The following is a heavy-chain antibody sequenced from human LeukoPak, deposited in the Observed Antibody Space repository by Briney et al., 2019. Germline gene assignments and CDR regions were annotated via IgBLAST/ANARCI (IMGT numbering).Heavy chain of an antibody. CDR3: SGRDSSRSPRAY. D-gene: IGHD2-2*01. CDR2: IKPDGSER. Sequence: TGGSLRLSCAASGLTFTDFWMNWVRLAPGRGLEWLANIKPDGSERYYVDSVKGRFAISRDNAKNGVYLEMNSVRAEDTGVYYCSGRDSSRSPRAYWGQGTLVSVSS. V-gene: IGHV3-7*03. CDR1: GLTFTDFW. J-gene: IGHJ4*02.